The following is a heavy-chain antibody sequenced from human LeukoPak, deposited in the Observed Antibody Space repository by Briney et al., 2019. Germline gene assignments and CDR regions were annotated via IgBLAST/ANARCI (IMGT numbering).Heavy chain of an antibody. CDR2: ISAYNGNT. J-gene: IGHJ5*02. Sequence: GASVKVSCKASGGTFSSYAISWVRQAPGQGLEWMGWISAYNGNTNYAQKLQGRVTMTTDTSTNTAYMELRSLRSDDTAVYYCARGGGYCSSTSCYTGIIRGWFDPWGQGTLVTVSS. CDR3: ARGGGYCSSTSCYTGIIRGWFDP. CDR1: GGTFSSYA. D-gene: IGHD2-2*02. V-gene: IGHV1-18*01.